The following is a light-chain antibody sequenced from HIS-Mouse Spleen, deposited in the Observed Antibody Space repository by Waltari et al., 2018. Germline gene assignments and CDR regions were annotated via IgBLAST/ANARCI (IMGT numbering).Light chain of an antibody. CDR2: DVS. Sequence: QSALTQPRSVSGSPGQSVTISCTGTSSDVGGYNYVSWYQQHPGKAPKIMIYDVSKRPSGIPERFSGSSSGTMATLTISGAQVEDEADYYCYSTDSSGNHRVFGGGTKLTVL. V-gene: IGLV2-11*01. CDR3: YSTDSSGNHRV. J-gene: IGLJ2*01. CDR1: SSDVGGYNY.